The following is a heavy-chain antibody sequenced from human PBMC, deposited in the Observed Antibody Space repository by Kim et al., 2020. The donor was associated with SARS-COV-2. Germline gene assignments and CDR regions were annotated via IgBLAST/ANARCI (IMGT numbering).Heavy chain of an antibody. CDR1: GFTVSRNY. CDR3: ARGLDYYDTSGYYSPFYY. J-gene: IGHJ4*02. V-gene: IGHV3-53*01. D-gene: IGHD3-22*01. Sequence: GGSLRLSCAASGFTVSRNYMSWVRQAPGKGLEWVSVIHSGGSTYYADSVKGRFSISRDNSRNTLYLQMNSLRAEDTAVYYCARGLDYYDTSGYYSPFYYWGRGTLVTVSS. CDR2: IHSGGST.